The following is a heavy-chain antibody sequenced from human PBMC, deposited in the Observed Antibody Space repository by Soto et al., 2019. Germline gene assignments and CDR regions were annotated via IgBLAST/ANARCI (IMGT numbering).Heavy chain of an antibody. D-gene: IGHD3-10*01. V-gene: IGHV5-51*01. J-gene: IGHJ3*02. CDR3: ARRAPYGSGSSLDIFDI. CDR1: GYSFTSYW. Sequence: PGESLKISCKGSGYSFTSYWIGWVRQLPGKGLEWMGIIYPGDSDTRYSPSFQGQVTISADKSISTAYLQWSSLKAPDTAMYYCARRAPYGSGSSLDIFDIWGQGTMVTVSS. CDR2: IYPGDSDT.